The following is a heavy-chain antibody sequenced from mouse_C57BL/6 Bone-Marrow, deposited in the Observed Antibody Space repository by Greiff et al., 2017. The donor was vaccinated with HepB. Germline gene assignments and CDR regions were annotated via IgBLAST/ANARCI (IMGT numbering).Heavy chain of an antibody. Sequence: QVQLQQSGAELVRPGASVTLSCKASGYTFTDYEMHWVKQTPVHGLEWIGAIDPETGGTAYNQKFKGKAILTADKSSSTAYMERRSLTSEDSAVYYCTRGHYDYLDYGGQGTTLTVSS. D-gene: IGHD2-4*01. V-gene: IGHV1-15*01. CDR3: TRGHYDYLDY. J-gene: IGHJ2*01. CDR2: IDPETGGT. CDR1: GYTFTDYE.